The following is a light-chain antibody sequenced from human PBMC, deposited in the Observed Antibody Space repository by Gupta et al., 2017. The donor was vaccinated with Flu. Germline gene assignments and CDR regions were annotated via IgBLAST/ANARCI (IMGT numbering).Light chain of an antibody. V-gene: IGLV2-14*01. CDR2: ELS. CDR1: SSDVGVYNY. CDR3: SSFTTSNTWV. Sequence: QSALTQPASVSGSPGQSITISCTGTSSDVGVYNYVSWYQQHPGKAPQLMIYELSNRPSGVSLRFSGSKSGNTASLTXSXLQAEDXADYYCSSFTTSNTWVFGGGTKLTVL. J-gene: IGLJ3*02.